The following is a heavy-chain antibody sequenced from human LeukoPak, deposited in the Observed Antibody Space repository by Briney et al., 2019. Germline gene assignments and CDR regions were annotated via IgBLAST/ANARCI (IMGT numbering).Heavy chain of an antibody. D-gene: IGHD3-10*01. V-gene: IGHV3-9*01. J-gene: IGHJ4*02. CDR2: ISWNSGSI. CDR1: GFTFDDYA. CDR3: ARESGFFFDY. Sequence: GRSLRLSCAASGFTFDDYAMHWVRQAPGKGLEWVSGISWNSGSIGYADSVKGRFTISRDNAKNSLYLQMNSLRAEDTAVYYCARESGFFFDYWGQGTLVTVSS.